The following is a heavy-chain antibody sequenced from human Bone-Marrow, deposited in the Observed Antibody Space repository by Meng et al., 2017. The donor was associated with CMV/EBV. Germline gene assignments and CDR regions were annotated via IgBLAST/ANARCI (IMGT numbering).Heavy chain of an antibody. CDR1: GYTFTSYG. D-gene: IGHD3-3*01. CDR2: INPNTGGT. V-gene: IGHV1-2*02. CDR3: ARAYDFWSGYYTYYFGY. Sequence: ASVKVSCKASGYTFTSYGISWVRQAPGQGLEWMGWINPNTGGTNYAQKFQGRITMTRDTSIRTAYMELSSLRSDDTAVYYCARAYDFWSGYYTYYFGYWGQGKLVNVSS. J-gene: IGHJ4*02.